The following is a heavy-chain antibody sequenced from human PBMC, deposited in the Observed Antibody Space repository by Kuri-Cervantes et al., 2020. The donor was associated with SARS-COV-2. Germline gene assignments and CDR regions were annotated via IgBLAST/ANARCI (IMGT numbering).Heavy chain of an antibody. CDR2: ISGSGGTT. Sequence: GESLKISCAASGFTFSTYAMSWVRQAPGKGLEWVSGISGSGGTTYYADSVKGRFTISRDNSKNTLCLQMNSLRADDTAVYYCAEHYETYHPPQGFDIWGQGTMVTVSS. CDR3: AEHYETYHPPQGFDI. J-gene: IGHJ3*02. D-gene: IGHD3-16*01. V-gene: IGHV3-23*01. CDR1: GFTFSTYA.